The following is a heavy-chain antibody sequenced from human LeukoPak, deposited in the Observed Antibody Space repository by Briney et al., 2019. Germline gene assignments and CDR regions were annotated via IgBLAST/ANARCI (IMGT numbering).Heavy chain of an antibody. CDR1: GYTFTGYY. D-gene: IGHD2-15*01. Sequence: ASVKVSCKASGYTFTGYYMPWVRQAPGQGLEWMGWINPNSGGTNYAKKFQGRVTMTRDTSISTAYMELSRLRSDDTAVYYCARAPSLYIVVVVAATLFDYWGQGTLVTVSS. CDR2: INPNSGGT. J-gene: IGHJ4*02. V-gene: IGHV1-2*02. CDR3: ARAPSLYIVVVVAATLFDY.